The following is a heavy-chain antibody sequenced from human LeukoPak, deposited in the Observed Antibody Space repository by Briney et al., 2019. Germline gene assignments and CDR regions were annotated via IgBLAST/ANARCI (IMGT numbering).Heavy chain of an antibody. CDR3: ARDYSGSSTGYNWFDP. CDR1: GGSISSYY. J-gene: IGHJ5*02. V-gene: IGHV4-59*01. D-gene: IGHD1-26*01. Sequence: PSETLSLTCTVSGGSISSYYWSWIRQPPGKGLEWIGYIYYSGSTNYNPSLKSRVTISVDTSKNQFSLKLSSVTVADTVVYYCARDYSGSSTGYNWFDPWGQGTLVTVSS. CDR2: IYYSGST.